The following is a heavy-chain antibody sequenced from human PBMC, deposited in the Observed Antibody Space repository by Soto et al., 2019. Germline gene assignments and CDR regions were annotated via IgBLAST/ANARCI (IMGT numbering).Heavy chain of an antibody. CDR3: WFDP. Sequence: GASVKVSCKASGGTFSSYAISWVRQAPGQGLEWMGGIIPIFGTANYAQKFQGRVTITVFLQMSSLKIEDTAVYFCTTDLPDNWFDPWGQGTLVTVSS. CDR2: IIPIFGTA. V-gene: IGHV1-69*13. D-gene: IGHD5-18*01. CDR1: GGTFSSYA. J-gene: IGHJ5*02.